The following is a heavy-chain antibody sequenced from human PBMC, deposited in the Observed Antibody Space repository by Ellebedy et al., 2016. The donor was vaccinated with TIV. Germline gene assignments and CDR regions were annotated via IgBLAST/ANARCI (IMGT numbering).Heavy chain of an antibody. CDR3: ARGFARGYSYGYGDY. CDR2: INPNSGGT. V-gene: IGHV1-2*04. J-gene: IGHJ4*02. D-gene: IGHD5-18*01. CDR1: GYTFTDYY. Sequence: ASVKVSCKASGYTFTDYYIHWVRQAPGQGLEWMGWINPNSGGTNFAQKFQGWVTMARDTSISTAYLELSRLRSEDAAVYYCARGFARGYSYGYGDYWGQGTLVSVSS.